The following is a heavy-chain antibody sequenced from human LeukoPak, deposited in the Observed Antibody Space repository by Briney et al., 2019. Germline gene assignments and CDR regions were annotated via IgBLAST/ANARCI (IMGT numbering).Heavy chain of an antibody. CDR3: ARELTDVAGDGLDV. J-gene: IGHJ3*01. Sequence: GGSLRLSCTASGFTFSSYEMNWVRQAPGKGLEWISYIWSSGSPTHYADSVKGRFTISRDNAKNSLYLQMSSLRADGTAVYYCARELTDVAGDGLDVWGQGTMVTVSS. V-gene: IGHV3-48*03. CDR2: IWSSGSPT. D-gene: IGHD5-12*01. CDR1: GFTFSSYE.